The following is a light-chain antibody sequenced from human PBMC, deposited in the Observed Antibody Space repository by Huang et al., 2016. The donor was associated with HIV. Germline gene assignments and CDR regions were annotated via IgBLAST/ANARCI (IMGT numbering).Light chain of an antibody. CDR1: QSVLHSSNNQNY. V-gene: IGKV4-1*01. CDR2: WAS. J-gene: IGKJ1*01. CDR3: QQYYSPPQT. Sequence: DIVMTQSPDSLAVSLGERATINCKSSQSVLHSSNNQNYLALYQQKAGQPPKLLINWASTREAGVPDRFSGSGSGTDFTLPSSSLQAEDVAFYYCQQYYSPPQTFGQGTKVEIK.